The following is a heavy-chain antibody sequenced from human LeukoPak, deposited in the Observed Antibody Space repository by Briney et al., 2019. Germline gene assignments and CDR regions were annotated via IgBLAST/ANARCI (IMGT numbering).Heavy chain of an antibody. CDR2: IYYSGNT. J-gene: IGHJ3*02. Sequence: SETLSLTCTVSGGSISGYYLNWIRQPSGKGLEWIGYIYYSGNTNYNPSLKSRVTISVDTSKNQFSLKLTSATAADTAVYYCARRKWESPAFDIWGQGTMVTVSS. CDR3: ARRKWESPAFDI. CDR1: GGSISGYY. D-gene: IGHD1-26*01. V-gene: IGHV4-59*01.